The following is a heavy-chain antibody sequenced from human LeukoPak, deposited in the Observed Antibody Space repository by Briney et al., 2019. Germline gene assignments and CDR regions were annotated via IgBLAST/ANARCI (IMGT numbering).Heavy chain of an antibody. Sequence: GGSLRLSCAASGFTFSSYAMSWVRQAPGKGLEWVSAISGSGGSTYYADSVKGRFTISRDNSKNTLYLQMNSLRAEDTAVYYCAKDNGAGPLLWFGELVGSRAFDIWGQGTMVTVSS. CDR1: GFTFSSYA. D-gene: IGHD3-10*01. CDR2: ISGSGGST. V-gene: IGHV3-23*01. CDR3: AKDNGAGPLLWFGELVGSRAFDI. J-gene: IGHJ3*02.